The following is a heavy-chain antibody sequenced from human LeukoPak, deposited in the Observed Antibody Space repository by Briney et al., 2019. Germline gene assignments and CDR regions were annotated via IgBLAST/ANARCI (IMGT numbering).Heavy chain of an antibody. Sequence: SETLSLTCTVSGGSINDYYWSWIRQSPGKGLEWIGYIYNSGSTNYNPSLKSRVTISLDTSRNQFSLKLSSVTAADTAVYYCARGVVAAAGRTFDFWGQGTLVTVSS. CDR1: GGSINDYY. V-gene: IGHV4-59*01. D-gene: IGHD6-13*01. CDR3: ARGVVAAAGRTFDF. CDR2: IYNSGST. J-gene: IGHJ4*02.